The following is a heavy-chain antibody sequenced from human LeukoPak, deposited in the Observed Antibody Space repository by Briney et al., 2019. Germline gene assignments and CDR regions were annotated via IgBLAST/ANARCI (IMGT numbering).Heavy chain of an antibody. V-gene: IGHV4-34*01. CDR2: INHSGST. Sequence: PSETLSLTCAVYGGSFGGYYWSWIRQPPGKGLEWIGEINHSGSTNYNPSLKSRVTISVDTSKNQFSLKLSSVTAADTAVYYCASHDHSGSYGNYWGQGTLVTVSS. D-gene: IGHD1-26*01. J-gene: IGHJ4*02. CDR1: GGSFGGYY. CDR3: ASHDHSGSYGNY.